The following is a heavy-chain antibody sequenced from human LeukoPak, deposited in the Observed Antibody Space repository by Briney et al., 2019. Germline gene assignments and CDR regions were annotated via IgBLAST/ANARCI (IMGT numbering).Heavy chain of an antibody. D-gene: IGHD6-13*01. CDR3: AREPTYTSSWFASCDY. J-gene: IGHJ4*02. CDR1: GLTFSNYG. CDR2: ISYDGSNK. Sequence: GSLRLSCAASGLTFSNYGMHWVRQAPGKGLEWVAVISYDGSNKYYADSVKGRFTISRDNAKNSLYLQMNSLRAEDTAVYYCAREPTYTSSWFASCDYWGQGTPVTVSS. V-gene: IGHV3-33*05.